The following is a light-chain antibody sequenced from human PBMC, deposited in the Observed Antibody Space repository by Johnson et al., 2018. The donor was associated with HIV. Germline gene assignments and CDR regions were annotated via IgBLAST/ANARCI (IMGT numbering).Light chain of an antibody. J-gene: IGLJ1*01. V-gene: IGLV1-51*01. CDR2: DNN. CDR1: SSNIGNNY. CDR3: GTWDSSLRVGF. Sequence: QPVLTQPPSVSAAPGQKVTISCSGSSSNIGNNYVSWYQQLPGTAPKLLIYDNNKRPSGIPDRFSGSKSGTPATLGITGLQTGDEAEYYCGTWDSSLRVGFFGTGTKVTVL.